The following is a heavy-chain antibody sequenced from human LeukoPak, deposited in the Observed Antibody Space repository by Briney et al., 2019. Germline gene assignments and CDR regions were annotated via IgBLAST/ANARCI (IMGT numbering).Heavy chain of an antibody. V-gene: IGHV3-11*04. CDR1: GFTFSDYY. Sequence: GGSLRLSCAASGFTFSDYYMSWIRQAPGKGLEWVSYISSSGSTIYYADSVKGRFTISRDSAKNSLYLQMNSLRAEDTAVYYCARDYCSSTSCYPHFDYWGQGTLVTVSS. J-gene: IGHJ4*02. CDR3: ARDYCSSTSCYPHFDY. CDR2: ISSSGSTI. D-gene: IGHD2-2*01.